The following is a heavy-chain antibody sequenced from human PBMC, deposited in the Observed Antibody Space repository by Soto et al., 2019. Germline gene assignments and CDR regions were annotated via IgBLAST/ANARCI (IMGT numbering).Heavy chain of an antibody. Sequence: GGSLTLSCAASGFTFSSYAMSWVRQAPGKGLEWVSAISGSVGITYYADSVKGRFTISRDNSKNTLYLQINSLRAEDTDLYYCARSRAFDVWGKGTIVTFSS. V-gene: IGHV3-23*01. CDR3: ARSRAFDV. J-gene: IGHJ6*04. CDR1: GFTFSSYA. CDR2: ISGSVGIT.